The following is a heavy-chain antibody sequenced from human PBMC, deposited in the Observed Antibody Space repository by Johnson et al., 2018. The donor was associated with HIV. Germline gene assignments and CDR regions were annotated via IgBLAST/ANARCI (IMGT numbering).Heavy chain of an antibody. V-gene: IGHV3-30*04. Sequence: QVPLVESGGGVVQSGRSLRLSCAASGFTFSSYGMHWVRQAPAKGLEWVAVISYDGSDKDYADSVKGRFTISRASSKNTLYLQMNSLRIEDTAVYYCARGSRYTYDNDDVYLLQAFDVWGQGTVVTVSS. D-gene: IGHD3-16*01. CDR1: GFTFSSYG. CDR3: ARGSRYTYDNDDVYLLQAFDV. CDR2: ISYDGSDK. J-gene: IGHJ3*01.